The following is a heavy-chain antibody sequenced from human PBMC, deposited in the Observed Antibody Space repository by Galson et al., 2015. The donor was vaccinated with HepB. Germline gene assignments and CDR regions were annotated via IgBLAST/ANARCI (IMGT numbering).Heavy chain of an antibody. CDR1: GFTFSSYS. J-gene: IGHJ6*02. CDR3: AGVIGSSWDYYYGMDV. Sequence: SLRLSCAASGFTFSSYSMNWVRQAPGKGLEWVSSISSSSSYIYYADSVKGRFTISRDNAKNSLYLQMNSLRAEDTAVYYCAGVIGSSWDYYYGMDVWGQGTTVTVSS. D-gene: IGHD6-13*01. CDR2: ISSSSSYI. V-gene: IGHV3-21*01.